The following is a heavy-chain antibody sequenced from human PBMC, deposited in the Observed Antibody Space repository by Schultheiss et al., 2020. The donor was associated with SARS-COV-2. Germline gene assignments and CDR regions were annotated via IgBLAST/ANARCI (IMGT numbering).Heavy chain of an antibody. CDR2: IWYDGSNK. CDR3: ARARVGATIDY. Sequence: GGSLRLSCAASGFTFSSYAMHWVRQAPGKGLEWVAVIWYDGSNKYYADSVKGRFTISRDNSKNTLYLQMNSLRAEDTAVYYCARARVGATIDYWGQGTLVTVSS. J-gene: IGHJ4*02. D-gene: IGHD1-26*01. CDR1: GFTFSSYA. V-gene: IGHV3-33*08.